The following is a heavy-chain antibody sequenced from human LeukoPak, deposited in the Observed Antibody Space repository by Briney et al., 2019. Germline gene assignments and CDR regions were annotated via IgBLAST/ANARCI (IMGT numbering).Heavy chain of an antibody. CDR2: ISWNSGSI. V-gene: IGHV3-9*01. J-gene: IGHJ5*02. CDR1: GFTFDDYA. D-gene: IGHD3-3*01. CDR3: AKEGRLRFLEWSHDNWFDP. Sequence: PGGSLRLSCAASGFTFDDYAMHWVRQAPGKGLEWVSGISWNSGSIGYADSVKGRFTISRDNAKNSLYLQMNSLRAEDTALYYCAKEGRLRFLEWSHDNWFDPWGQGTLVTVSS.